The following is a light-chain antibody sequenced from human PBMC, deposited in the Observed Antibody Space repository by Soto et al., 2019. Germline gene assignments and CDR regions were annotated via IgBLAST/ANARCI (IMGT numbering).Light chain of an antibody. CDR3: QQRYRWPPIT. V-gene: IGKV3-11*01. CDR2: DTS. J-gene: IGKJ5*01. Sequence: EVVLTQSPATLSLSPGERATLSCRASESVFSYLAWYQQKPGQAPRLLIYDTSNRATGVPARFSGSGSGTDFTLTISSLEPEDFAIYYCQQRYRWPPITFGQGTRLEIK. CDR1: ESVFSY.